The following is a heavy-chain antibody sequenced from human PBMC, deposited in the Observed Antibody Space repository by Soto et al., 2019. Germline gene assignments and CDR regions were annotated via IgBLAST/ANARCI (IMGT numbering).Heavy chain of an antibody. D-gene: IGHD6-13*01. Sequence: QVQLVESGGGVVQPGRSLRLSCAASGFTFSSYGMHWVRQAPGKGLEWVAVISYDGSHKYYGDTVKGRFTISRDNSKDKLNLRMNSLRAEDTAVYYCAKEYSTTWYAPSTDAFEIWGQGTMVTVSS. CDR3: AKEYSTTWYAPSTDAFEI. CDR2: ISYDGSHK. CDR1: GFTFSSYG. V-gene: IGHV3-30*18. J-gene: IGHJ3*02.